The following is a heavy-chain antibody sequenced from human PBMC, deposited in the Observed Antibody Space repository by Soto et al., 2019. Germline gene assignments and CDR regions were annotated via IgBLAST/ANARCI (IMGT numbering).Heavy chain of an antibody. D-gene: IGHD5-12*01. J-gene: IGHJ4*02. CDR3: TRRGYSGS. Sequence: PGGSLILSCTASGFTSGDYSMRWVRQAPGKGLEWVGFIRSKAYGGTTEYAASVKGRFTISRDDSKSIAYLQMNSLKTEDTAVYYCTRRGYSGSWGQGTLVTVSS. V-gene: IGHV3-49*04. CDR1: GFTSGDYS. CDR2: IRSKAYGGTT.